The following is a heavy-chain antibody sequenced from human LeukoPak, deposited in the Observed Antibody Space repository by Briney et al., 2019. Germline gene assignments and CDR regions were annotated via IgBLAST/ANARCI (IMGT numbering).Heavy chain of an antibody. CDR3: TRARGYSYGYIDY. J-gene: IGHJ4*02. D-gene: IGHD5-18*01. CDR1: GFSFGDYA. Sequence: GGSLRLSCTASGFSFGDYAMSWVRQAPGKGLEWVGFIRSKAYGGTPEYAASVEGRFAISRDDSKSIAYLQMNSLKTEDTAVYYCTRARGYSYGYIDYWGQGTLVTVSS. CDR2: IRSKAYGGTP. V-gene: IGHV3-49*04.